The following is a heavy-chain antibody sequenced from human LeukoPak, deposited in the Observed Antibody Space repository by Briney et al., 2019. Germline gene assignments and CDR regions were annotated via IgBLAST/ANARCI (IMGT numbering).Heavy chain of an antibody. CDR1: GYTFTGYY. CDR2: INPNSGGT. D-gene: IGHD2-21*02. V-gene: IGHV1-2*02. Sequence: ASVKVSCKASGYTFTGYYMHWVRQAPGQGLEWMGWINPNSGGTNYAQKFQGRVTMTRDTSISTAYMELRSLRSDDTAVYYCARDEKVTSVFDYWGKGTLVTVSS. J-gene: IGHJ4*02. CDR3: ARDEKVTSVFDY.